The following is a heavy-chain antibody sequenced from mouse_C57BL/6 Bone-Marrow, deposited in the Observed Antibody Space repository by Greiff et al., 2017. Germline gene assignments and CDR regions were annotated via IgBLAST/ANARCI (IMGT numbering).Heavy chain of an antibody. D-gene: IGHD2-3*01. Sequence: EVQLQESGPGLVKPSQSLSLTCSVTGYSITSGYYWNWIRQFPGNKLEWMGYISYDGSNNYNPSLKNRISITRDTSKNQFFLKLNSVTTEDTATYYCARDDGYYLDYWGQGTTLTVSS. CDR2: ISYDGSN. J-gene: IGHJ2*01. V-gene: IGHV3-6*01. CDR3: ARDDGYYLDY. CDR1: GYSITSGYY.